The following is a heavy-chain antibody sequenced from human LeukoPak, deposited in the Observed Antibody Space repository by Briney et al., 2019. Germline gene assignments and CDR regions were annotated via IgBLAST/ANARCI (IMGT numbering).Heavy chain of an antibody. V-gene: IGHV4-34*01. CDR2: INHSGST. CDR3: ARAGAQQQLVDY. Sequence: SETLSLTCAVYGGSFSGYHWSWIRQPPGKGLEWIGEINHSGSTNYNPSLKSRVIISVDTSKNQFSLKLSSVTAADTAVYYCARAGAQQQLVDYWGQGTLVTVSS. D-gene: IGHD6-13*01. CDR1: GGSFSGYH. J-gene: IGHJ4*02.